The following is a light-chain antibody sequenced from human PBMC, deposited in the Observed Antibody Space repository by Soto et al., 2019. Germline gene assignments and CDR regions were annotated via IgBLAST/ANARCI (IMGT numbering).Light chain of an antibody. CDR1: QGIRND. V-gene: IGKV1-17*01. CDR3: QQYNASCPYP. CDR2: AAS. Sequence: IQMSQSSSAKYKTVGDGVTITCRSSQGIRNDLGWYQQEPGKAPKLLIYAASSLEGGVPSRFSGSRSGTEFTLTVSCLQPDDFPTYYRQQYNASCPYPLAQGTKAEI. J-gene: IGKJ2*01.